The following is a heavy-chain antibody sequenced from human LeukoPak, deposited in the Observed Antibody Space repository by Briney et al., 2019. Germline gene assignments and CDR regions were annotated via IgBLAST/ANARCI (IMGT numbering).Heavy chain of an antibody. CDR1: GFTFSSYE. J-gene: IGHJ4*02. D-gene: IGHD4-17*01. CDR2: ISSSGSTI. Sequence: GGSLRLSCAASGFTFSSYEMNWIRQAPGKGLEWVSYISSSGSTIYYADSVKGRFTISRDNAKNSLYLQMNSLRAEDTAVYYCARDDYDSIDYWGQGTLVTVSS. CDR3: ARDDYDSIDY. V-gene: IGHV3-48*03.